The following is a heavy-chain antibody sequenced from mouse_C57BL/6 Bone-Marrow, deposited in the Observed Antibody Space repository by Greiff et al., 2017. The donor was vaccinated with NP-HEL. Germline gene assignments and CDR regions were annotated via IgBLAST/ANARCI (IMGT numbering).Heavy chain of an antibody. D-gene: IGHD2-4*01. Sequence: QVQLQQSGASLSRPGASVKLSCKASGYTFTSYGISWVKQRTGQGLEWIGEIYPRSGNTYYNEKFKGKATLTADKSSSTAYMELRSLTSEDSAVYFCARQNYYDYDGDYWGQGTTLTVSS. J-gene: IGHJ2*01. CDR3: ARQNYYDYDGDY. CDR2: IYPRSGNT. CDR1: GYTFTSYG. V-gene: IGHV1-81*01.